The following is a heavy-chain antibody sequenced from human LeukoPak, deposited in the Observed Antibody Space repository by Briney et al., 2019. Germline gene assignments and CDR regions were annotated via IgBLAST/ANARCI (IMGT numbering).Heavy chain of an antibody. V-gene: IGHV1-2*02. J-gene: IGHJ5*02. CDR1: GYTFTGYY. CDR2: INPNSGGT. D-gene: IGHD6-19*01. CDR3: ARDWPNSCMAGPESNWFDP. Sequence: GASVKVSCKASGYTFTGYYMHWVRQAPGQGLEWMGWINPNSGGTNYAQKFQGRVTMTRDTSISTAYMELSRLRSDDTAVYYCARDWPNSCMAGPESNWFDPWGQGTLVTVSS.